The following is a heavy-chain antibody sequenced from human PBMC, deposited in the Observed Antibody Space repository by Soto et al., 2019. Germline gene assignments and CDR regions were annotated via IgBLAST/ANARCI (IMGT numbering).Heavy chain of an antibody. Sequence: EVQLLESGGGLVQPGGSLRLSCAASGFTFSSYAMSWVRQAPGKGLEWVSGISGSGGSTYYADSVKGRFTISRDKSRDTLYLQMNSLRAEYTGVYYCAKATSGWEYYFEYWGQGDLVTVSS. CDR1: GFTFSSYA. CDR2: ISGSGGST. V-gene: IGHV3-23*01. CDR3: AKATSGWEYYFEY. J-gene: IGHJ4*02. D-gene: IGHD6-19*01.